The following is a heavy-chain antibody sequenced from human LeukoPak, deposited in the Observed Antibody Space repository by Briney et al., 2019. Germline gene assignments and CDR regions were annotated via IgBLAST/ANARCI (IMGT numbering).Heavy chain of an antibody. Sequence: GGSLRLSCAASGFAFSSYSMNWVRQAPGKGLEWVSSISSSSSHIYYADSVKGRFTISRDNAKNSLYLQMNSLRAEDTAVYYCARVHCSGGSCYLGYYYYYMDVWGKGTTVTVSS. CDR3: ARVHCSGGSCYLGYYYYYMDV. CDR1: GFAFSSYS. V-gene: IGHV3-21*01. CDR2: ISSSSSHI. J-gene: IGHJ6*03. D-gene: IGHD2-15*01.